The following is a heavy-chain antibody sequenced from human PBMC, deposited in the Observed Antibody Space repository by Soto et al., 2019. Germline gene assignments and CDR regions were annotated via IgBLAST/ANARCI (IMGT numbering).Heavy chain of an antibody. CDR2: IYYSGST. D-gene: IGHD1-1*01. V-gene: IGHV4-30-4*01. Sequence: SETLSLTCTVSGGSISSGDYYWSWIRQPPGKGLEWIGYIYYSGSTYYNPSPKSRVTISVDTSKNQFSLKLSSVTAADTAVYYCARDNDGYGVEVWGQGTTVTVPS. J-gene: IGHJ6*02. CDR1: GGSISSGDYY. CDR3: ARDNDGYGVEV.